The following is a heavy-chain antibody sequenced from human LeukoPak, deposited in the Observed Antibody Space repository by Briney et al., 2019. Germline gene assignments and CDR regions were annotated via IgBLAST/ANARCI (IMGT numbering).Heavy chain of an antibody. D-gene: IGHD6-13*01. CDR1: GYTFTGYY. Sequence: ALVKVSCKASGYTFTGYYMHWVRQAPGQGLEWMGRINPNSGGTNYAQKFQGRVTMTRDTSISTAYMELSRLRSDDTAVYYCARVATGRAAAKPIDYWGQGTLVTVSS. V-gene: IGHV1-2*06. CDR2: INPNSGGT. CDR3: ARVATGRAAAKPIDY. J-gene: IGHJ4*02.